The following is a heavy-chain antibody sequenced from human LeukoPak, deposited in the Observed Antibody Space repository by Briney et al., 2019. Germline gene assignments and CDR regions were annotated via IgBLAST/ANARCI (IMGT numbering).Heavy chain of an antibody. CDR1: GGSISSSSYY. D-gene: IGHD4-17*01. CDR2: IYYSGST. V-gene: IGHV4-39*07. J-gene: IGHJ4*02. Sequence: SETLSLTCTVSGGSISSSSYYWGWIRQPPGKGLEWIGSIYYSGSTYYNPSLKSRVTISVDTSKNQFSLKLSSVTAADTAVYYCASSPSIATVTAYYFDYWGQGTLVTVSS. CDR3: ASSPSIATVTAYYFDY.